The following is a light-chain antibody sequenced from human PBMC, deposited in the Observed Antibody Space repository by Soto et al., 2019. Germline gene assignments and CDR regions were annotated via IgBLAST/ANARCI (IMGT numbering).Light chain of an antibody. CDR3: ETWDSNTRV. V-gene: IGLV4-60*02. J-gene: IGLJ2*01. Sequence: QPVLTQSSSASASLGSSVTLTCTLSSWHSSYIIAWHQQQPGKAPRYLMKLEGSGSYNKGSGVPDRFSGSSSGADRYLTIANLQFEDEANYYCETWDSNTRVFGGGTKLTVL. CDR1: SWHSSYI. CDR2: LEGSGSY.